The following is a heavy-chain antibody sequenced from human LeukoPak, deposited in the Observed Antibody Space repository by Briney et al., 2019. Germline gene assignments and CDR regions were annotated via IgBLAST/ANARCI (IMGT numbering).Heavy chain of an antibody. CDR1: GGSISSYY. CDR2: IYYSGST. D-gene: IGHD4-23*01. V-gene: IGHV4-59*01. Sequence: SETLSFTCTVSGGSISSYYWSWIRQPPGKGLKWIGYIYYSGSTNYNPSLKSRVTISVDTSKNQFSLKLSSVTAADTAVYYCARDSGGNPGLDYWGQGTLVTVSS. CDR3: ARDSGGNPGLDY. J-gene: IGHJ4*02.